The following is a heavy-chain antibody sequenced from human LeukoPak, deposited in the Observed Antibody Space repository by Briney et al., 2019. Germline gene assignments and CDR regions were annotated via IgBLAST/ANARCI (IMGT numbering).Heavy chain of an antibody. Sequence: GRSLRLSCAASGFTFSSYSMNWVRQAPGKGLEWVSSISSSSSYIYYADSVKGRFTISRDNAKNSLYLQMNSLRAEDTAVYYCARSLTPYYYDSNNFDYWGQGTLVTVSS. D-gene: IGHD3-22*01. J-gene: IGHJ4*02. V-gene: IGHV3-21*01. CDR2: ISSSSSYI. CDR3: ARSLTPYYYDSNNFDY. CDR1: GFTFSSYS.